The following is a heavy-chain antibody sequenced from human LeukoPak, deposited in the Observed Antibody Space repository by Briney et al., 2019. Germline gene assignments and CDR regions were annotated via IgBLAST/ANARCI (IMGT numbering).Heavy chain of an antibody. V-gene: IGHV4-34*01. Sequence: SETLSLTCAVYGGSFSGYYWSWTRQPPGKGLEWIGEINHSGSTNYNPSLKSRVTISVDTSKNQFSLKLSSVTAEDTAVYYCASIVRATTGLDCWGQGTLVTVSS. J-gene: IGHJ4*02. CDR3: ASIVRATTGLDC. D-gene: IGHD1-26*01. CDR2: INHSGST. CDR1: GGSFSGYY.